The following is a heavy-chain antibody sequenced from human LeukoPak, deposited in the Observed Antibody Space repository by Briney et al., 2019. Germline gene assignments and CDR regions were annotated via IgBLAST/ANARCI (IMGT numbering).Heavy chain of an antibody. CDR2: IIPIFGTA. CDR1: GGTFSSYA. V-gene: IGHV1-69*05. J-gene: IGHJ6*03. Sequence: SVKVSCKASGGTFSSYAISWVRQAPGQGLEWMGGIIPIFGTANYAQKFQGRVTITTDESTSTAYMELSSLRSEDTAVYYCAWTLLGYCSSTSCYRPSPDYYYYMDVWGKGTTVTVSS. CDR3: AWTLLGYCSSTSCYRPSPDYYYYMDV. D-gene: IGHD2-2*01.